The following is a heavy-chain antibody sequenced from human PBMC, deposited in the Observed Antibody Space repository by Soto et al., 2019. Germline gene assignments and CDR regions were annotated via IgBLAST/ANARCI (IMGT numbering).Heavy chain of an antibody. D-gene: IGHD6-13*01. J-gene: IGHJ6*02. V-gene: IGHV1-69*01. CDR2: IIPIFGTA. Sequence: QVQLVQSGAEVKKPGSSVKVSCKASGGTFSSYAISWVRQAPGQGLEWMGGIIPIFGTANYAQKFQGRVTINADESTSTAYMELSSLRSEDTAVYYCARGSIAAAGMDYYYGMDVWGQGTTVTVSS. CDR1: GGTFSSYA. CDR3: ARGSIAAAGMDYYYGMDV.